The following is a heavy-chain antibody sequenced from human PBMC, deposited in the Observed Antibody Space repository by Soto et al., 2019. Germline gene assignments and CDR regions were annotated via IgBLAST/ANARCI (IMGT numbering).Heavy chain of an antibody. Sequence: QVQLVQSGAEVKKPGASVKVSCKASGDTFTDYYIHWVRQAPGQGLEWMGTVNPSGGHTTYAQHFLGRTTMTRDTSTSTLYMELTSLTSEATAVYYCARGGHVVVVTAALDYWGQGTLVTVSS. J-gene: IGHJ4*02. V-gene: IGHV1-46*01. CDR1: GDTFTDYY. CDR3: ARGGHVVVVTAALDY. CDR2: VNPSGGHT. D-gene: IGHD2-21*02.